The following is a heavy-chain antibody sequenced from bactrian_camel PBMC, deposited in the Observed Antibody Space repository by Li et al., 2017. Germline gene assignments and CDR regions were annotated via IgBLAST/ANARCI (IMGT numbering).Heavy chain of an antibody. CDR1: NDIYSSDC. CDR2: TNSNGRT. D-gene: IGHD2*01. V-gene: IGHV3S53*01. Sequence: HVQLVESGGGSVQAGGSLTLSCTPSNDIYSSDCMCWFRQAPGKDREAVAITNSNGRTSYADSVKGRFTISRDNGKRTVYLQMNSLKPEDTAVYYCATEARGYCHGHYAYWGQGTQVTVS. CDR3: ATEARGYCHGHYAY. J-gene: IGHJ4*01.